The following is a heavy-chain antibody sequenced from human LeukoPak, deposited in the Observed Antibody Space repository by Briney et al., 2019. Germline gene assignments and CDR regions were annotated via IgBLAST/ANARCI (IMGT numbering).Heavy chain of an antibody. CDR3: ARAYTVGATELDY. J-gene: IGHJ4*02. D-gene: IGHD1-26*01. V-gene: IGHV3-74*01. CDR2: INSDGSST. CDR1: GFTFSSYW. Sequence: GGSLRLSCAASGFTFSSYWMHWVRQAPGKGLVWVSRINSDGSSTSYADSVKGRFTTSRDNAKNTLYLQMNSLRAEDTAVYYCARAYTVGATELDYWGQGTLVTVSS.